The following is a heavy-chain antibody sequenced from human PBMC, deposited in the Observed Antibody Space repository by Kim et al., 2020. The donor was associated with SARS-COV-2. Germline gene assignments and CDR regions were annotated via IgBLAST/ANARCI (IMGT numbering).Heavy chain of an antibody. Sequence: GGSLRLSCAASGFTFKIYAMHWVRQAPGKGLEYVSSINSNGDTTSYADSVKGRFTISRDNSKSTLYLQMSSLRAEDTALYYCVRDVWGMDIWGQGTTATVSS. CDR2: INSNGDTT. D-gene: IGHD3-16*01. CDR3: VRDVWGMDI. V-gene: IGHV3-64D*06. J-gene: IGHJ6*02. CDR1: GFTFKIYA.